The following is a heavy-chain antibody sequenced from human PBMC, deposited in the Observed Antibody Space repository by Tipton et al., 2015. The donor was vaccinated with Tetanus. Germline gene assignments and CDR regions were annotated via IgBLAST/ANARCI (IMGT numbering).Heavy chain of an antibody. CDR2: INPNSGGT. CDR1: GYTFTGYY. V-gene: IGHV1-2*06. D-gene: IGHD6-19*01. CDR3: ASYSSGWYSENWFDP. Sequence: QLVQSGAEVKKPGASVKVSCKASGYTFTGYYMHWVRQAPGQGLEWMGRINPNSGGTNYAQKFQGRVTITADESTSTAYMELSSLRSEDTAVYYCASYSSGWYSENWFDPWGQGTLVTVSS. J-gene: IGHJ5*02.